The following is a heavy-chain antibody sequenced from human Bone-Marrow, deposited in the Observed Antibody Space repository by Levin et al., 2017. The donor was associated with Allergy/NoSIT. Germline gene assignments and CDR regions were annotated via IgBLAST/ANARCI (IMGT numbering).Heavy chain of an antibody. V-gene: IGHV1-69*13. CDR2: IIPIFGTA. J-gene: IGHJ4*02. Sequence: GASVKVSCKASGGTFSSYAISWVRQAPGQGLEWMGGIIPIFGTANYAQKFQGRVTITADESTSTAYMELSSLRSEDTAVYYCARETGVRGVITGGQLGYWGQGTLVTVSS. CDR1: GGTFSSYA. D-gene: IGHD3-10*01. CDR3: ARETGVRGVITGGQLGY.